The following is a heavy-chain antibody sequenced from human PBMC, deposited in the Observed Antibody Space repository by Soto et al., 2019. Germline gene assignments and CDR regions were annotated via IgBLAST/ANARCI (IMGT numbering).Heavy chain of an antibody. V-gene: IGHV1-18*01. J-gene: IGHJ4*02. CDR2: ICAYNGNT. CDR1: GYNFSMYP. D-gene: IGHD7-27*01. Sequence: ASVTVSCQASGYNFSMYPMSWVGPAPAQGLAWVGCICAYNGNTNYAQKLQGRATMTTDRSTSTAYMELRSLGSDDTAVYYCARAGFSTSRLGLLGTGAHGVEIDFWGQGTLVTVSS. CDR3: ARAGFSTSRLGLLGTGAHGVEIDF.